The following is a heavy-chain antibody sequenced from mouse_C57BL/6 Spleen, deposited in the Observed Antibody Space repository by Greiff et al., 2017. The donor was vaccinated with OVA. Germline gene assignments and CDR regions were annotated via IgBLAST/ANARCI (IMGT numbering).Heavy chain of an antibody. CDR2: ISTYYGDA. CDR1: GYTFTDYA. Sequence: QVQLQQSGPELVRPGVSVKISCKGSGYTFTDYAMHWVKQSHAKSLEWIGVISTYYGDASSNQKFKDKATMTVDKSSSQAYMELARLTSEDSAVYYCARRGTTVVGDWYFDVWGTGTTVTVSS. V-gene: IGHV1-67*01. D-gene: IGHD1-1*01. CDR3: ARRGTTVVGDWYFDV. J-gene: IGHJ1*03.